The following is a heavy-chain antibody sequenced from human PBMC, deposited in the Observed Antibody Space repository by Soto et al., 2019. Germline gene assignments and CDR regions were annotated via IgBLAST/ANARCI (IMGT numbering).Heavy chain of an antibody. CDR3: VREVRGTGYPVDY. V-gene: IGHV3-74*01. CDR2: ITNDGSTT. Sequence: QLGGSLRLSCAASGFTFSNYWMHWVRQAPGKGLVWVSRITNDGSTTRYADSVKGRFTISRDNAKNTLYLQMSSLRAEDTAVYYCVREVRGTGYPVDYWGQGTLVTVSS. J-gene: IGHJ4*02. D-gene: IGHD6-25*01. CDR1: GFTFSNYW.